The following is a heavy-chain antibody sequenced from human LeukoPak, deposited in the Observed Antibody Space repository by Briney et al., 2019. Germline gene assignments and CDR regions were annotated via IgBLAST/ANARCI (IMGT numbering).Heavy chain of an antibody. D-gene: IGHD3-22*01. CDR2: IWYDGSNK. CDR1: GFTFSTYG. J-gene: IGHJ5*02. CDR3: ARDPGYYKDNSGYYPTGWFDP. Sequence: PGRSLRLSCAASGFTFSTYGMHWVRQAPGKGPEWVAVIWYDGSNKYYADSVKGRFTISRDSSKNTLYLQMNSLRAEDTAVYYCARDPGYYKDNSGYYPTGWFDPWGQGTLVTVSS. V-gene: IGHV3-33*01.